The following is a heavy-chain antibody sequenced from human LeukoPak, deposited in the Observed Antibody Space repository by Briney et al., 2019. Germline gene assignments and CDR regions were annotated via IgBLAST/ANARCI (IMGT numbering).Heavy chain of an antibody. CDR2: IYYSGST. V-gene: IGHV4-39*01. CDR3: ARGEPVAGWEDY. CDR1: GGSISSSSYY. Sequence: SETLSLTCTVSGGSISSSSYYWVWIRQPPGKGLDGIGSIYYSGSTYYNPSLKSRVPISVDTSKNQFSLKLSSVTAADTAVYYCARGEPVAGWEDYWGQGTLVTVSS. J-gene: IGHJ4*02. D-gene: IGHD6-19*01.